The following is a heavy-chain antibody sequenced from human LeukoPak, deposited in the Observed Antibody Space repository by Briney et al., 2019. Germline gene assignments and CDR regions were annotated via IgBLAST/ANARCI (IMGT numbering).Heavy chain of an antibody. CDR1: GFTFSTYA. V-gene: IGHV3-23*01. J-gene: IGHJ4*02. Sequence: GGSLRLSCAASGFTFSTYAMAWVRQAPGKGLEWVSSVSDGGSDTYYADSVKGRFTISRDNSRNTLFLQMHSLRAEDTAAYYWLKRPPETFTCGGLFLDSWGQGTLVTVSS. D-gene: IGHD2-21*01. CDR3: LKRPPETFTCGGLFLDS. CDR2: VSDGGSDT.